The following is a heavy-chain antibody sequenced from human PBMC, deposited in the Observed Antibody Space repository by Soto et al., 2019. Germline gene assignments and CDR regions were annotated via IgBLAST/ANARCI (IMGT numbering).Heavy chain of an antibody. D-gene: IGHD3-22*01. J-gene: IGHJ4*02. V-gene: IGHV5-10-1*01. Sequence: GESLKISCKGSGYSFAGCWITWVRQKPGKGLEWMGRIDPSDSQTYYSPSFRGHVTISVTKSITTVFLQWSSLRASDTAMYYCARQIYDSDTGPNFQYYFDSWGQGTPVTVSS. CDR2: IDPSDSQT. CDR3: ARQIYDSDTGPNFQYYFDS. CDR1: GYSFAGCW.